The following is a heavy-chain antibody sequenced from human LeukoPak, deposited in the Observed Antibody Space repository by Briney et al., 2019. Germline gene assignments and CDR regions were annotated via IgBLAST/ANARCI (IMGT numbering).Heavy chain of an antibody. D-gene: IGHD3-3*01. Sequence: PSETLSLTCTVSGGSISSYYWSWIRQPPGKGLEWIGYIYYSGSTKYNSSLKSRVTISVDTSKNQFSLKLSSVTAADTAVYYCARGGGYFDYWGQGTLVTVSS. CDR3: ARGGGYFDY. V-gene: IGHV4-59*01. CDR1: GGSISSYY. J-gene: IGHJ4*02. CDR2: IYYSGST.